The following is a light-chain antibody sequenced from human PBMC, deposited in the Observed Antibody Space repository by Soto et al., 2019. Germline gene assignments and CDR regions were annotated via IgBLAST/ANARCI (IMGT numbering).Light chain of an antibody. J-gene: IGKJ2*01. CDR3: QQYGSSPEYT. CDR1: QSVSSSY. V-gene: IGKV3-20*01. Sequence: EIVLTQSPGTLSLSPGERATLSCRASQSVSSSYLAWYQQKPGQAPRLLIYGASSRATGIPDRFSVSGSGPDFTRTITRLEPEDFAVYYCQQYGSSPEYTFGQGTKLEIK. CDR2: GAS.